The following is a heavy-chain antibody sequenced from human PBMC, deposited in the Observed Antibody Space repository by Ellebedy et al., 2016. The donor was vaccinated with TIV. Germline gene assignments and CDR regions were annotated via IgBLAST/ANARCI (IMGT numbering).Heavy chain of an antibody. Sequence: ASVKVSCKASGYTFTGYYMHWVRQAPGQGFEWMGWINPNSGGTNYAQKFQGRVTMTRDTSISTAYMELSRLRSDDTAVYYCARVRKVVPAANFDYWGQGTLVTVSS. CDR2: INPNSGGT. CDR3: ARVRKVVPAANFDY. CDR1: GYTFTGYY. D-gene: IGHD2-2*01. J-gene: IGHJ4*02. V-gene: IGHV1-2*02.